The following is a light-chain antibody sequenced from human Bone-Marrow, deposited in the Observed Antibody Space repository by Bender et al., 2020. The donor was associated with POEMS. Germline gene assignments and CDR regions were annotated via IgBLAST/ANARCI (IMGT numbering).Light chain of an antibody. Sequence: QSVLTQPPSASGTPGQRVTISCSGSSSNIGTNFVYWYQQLQGTAPKLLIYMNDQRPSGVPDRFSGSKSGTSASLAISGLRSEDEADYHCAAWDDSLSGLWVFGGGTKLTVL. CDR3: AAWDDSLSGLWV. CDR1: SSNIGTNF. CDR2: MND. V-gene: IGLV1-47*01. J-gene: IGLJ3*02.